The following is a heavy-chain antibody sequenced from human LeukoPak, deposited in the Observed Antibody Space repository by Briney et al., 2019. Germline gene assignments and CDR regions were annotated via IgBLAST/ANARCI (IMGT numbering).Heavy chain of an antibody. Sequence: SETLSLTCTVSGGSISSFSWSWIRQPAGKGLEWIGRIYTSGSTNYNPSLKSRVTLSVDTSKNQFSLKLISVTAADTAVYYCARDKVGASDYWGQGTLVTVPS. CDR3: ARDKVGASDY. CDR1: GGSISSFS. J-gene: IGHJ4*02. D-gene: IGHD1-26*01. V-gene: IGHV4-4*07. CDR2: IYTSGST.